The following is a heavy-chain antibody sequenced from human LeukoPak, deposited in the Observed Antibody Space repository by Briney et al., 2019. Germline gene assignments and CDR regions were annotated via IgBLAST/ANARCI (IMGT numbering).Heavy chain of an antibody. J-gene: IGHJ4*02. V-gene: IGHV3-23*01. CDR1: GFTFSSYA. CDR3: ARDGHYDFWSGYYYFDY. CDR2: VSGSGGST. Sequence: GGSLRLSCAASGFTFSSYAMSWVRQAPGKGLEWVSAVSGSGGSTYYADSVKGRFTISRDNSKNTLYLQMNSLRAEDTAVYYCARDGHYDFWSGYYYFDYWGQGTLVTVSS. D-gene: IGHD3-3*01.